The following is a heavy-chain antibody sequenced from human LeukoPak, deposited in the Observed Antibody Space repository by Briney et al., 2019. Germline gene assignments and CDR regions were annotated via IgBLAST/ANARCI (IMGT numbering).Heavy chain of an antibody. CDR3: ARHDYVWGSYRFPRG. CDR1: GLTFSTYS. D-gene: IGHD3-16*02. CDR2: ISSSGSTI. J-gene: IGHJ4*02. V-gene: IGHV3-48*04. Sequence: GGSLRLSCGASGLTFSTYSMNWVRQAPGKGLEWVSYISSSGSTIYYADSVKGRFTISRDNAKNSLYLQMNSLRAEDTAVYYCARHDYVWGSYRFPRGWGQGTLVTVSS.